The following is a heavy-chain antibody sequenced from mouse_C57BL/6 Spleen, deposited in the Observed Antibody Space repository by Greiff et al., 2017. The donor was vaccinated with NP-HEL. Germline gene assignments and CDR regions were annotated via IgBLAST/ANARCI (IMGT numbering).Heavy chain of an antibody. Sequence: VQLQQSGPELVKPGASVKISCKASGYAFSSSWMNWVKQRPGKGLEWIGRIYPGDGDTNYNGKFKGKATLTADKSSSTAYMQLSSLTSEDSAVYFCAREGAITTVVDYYAMDYWGQGTSVTVSS. CDR3: AREGAITTVVDYYAMDY. CDR2: IYPGDGDT. V-gene: IGHV1-82*01. J-gene: IGHJ4*01. D-gene: IGHD1-1*01. CDR1: GYAFSSSW.